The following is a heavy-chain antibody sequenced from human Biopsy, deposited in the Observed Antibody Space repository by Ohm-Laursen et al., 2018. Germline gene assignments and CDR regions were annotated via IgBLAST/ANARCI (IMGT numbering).Heavy chain of an antibody. CDR2: RRDKAKRYST. J-gene: IGHJ5*01. V-gene: IGHV3-72*01. CDR3: ARAGRYCSGGGCYSWFDS. D-gene: IGHD2-15*01. CDR1: GYRGSDNY. Sequence: SLRLSCAATGYRGSDNYMDWVRKAKGKGLEWVGGRRDKAKRYSTDYAASVKGRYTISRDDSKNSLYLQMNSLKTEDTALYYCARAGRYCSGGGCYSWFDSWGQGTLVTVSS.